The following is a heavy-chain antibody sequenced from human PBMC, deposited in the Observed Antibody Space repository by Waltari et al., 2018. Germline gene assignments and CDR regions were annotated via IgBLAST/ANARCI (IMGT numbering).Heavy chain of an antibody. Sequence: EIHLLESGGGLVQPGGSLRLSCTGSGVSICYFGMHWVRLTPGKGLLGVSRIDGDGTTTTYADSVKGRFTISRDNAKNTVYLDMSSLRVEDTAVYFCTRDWRHMAFDYWGQGTRVTVSS. J-gene: IGHJ4*02. CDR1: GVSICYFG. CDR2: IDGDGTTT. D-gene: IGHD1-1*01. CDR3: TRDWRHMAFDY. V-gene: IGHV3-74*01.